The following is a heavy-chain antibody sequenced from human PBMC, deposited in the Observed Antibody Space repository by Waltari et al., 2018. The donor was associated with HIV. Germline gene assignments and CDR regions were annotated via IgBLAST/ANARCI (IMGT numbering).Heavy chain of an antibody. J-gene: IGHJ4*02. D-gene: IGHD3-22*01. V-gene: IGHV3-49*04. CDR3: TRQHDSSGYYTRGLFYFDY. CDR1: GFTFGAFA. Sequence: EVQLVESGGTLVQPGRSLRLSCSTSGFTFGAFARSGVLQSPGKGLEWVGLIRTKTYGGTTESAASVKDRFTISRDDSRSIAYLQMNSLKTEDTAIYFCTRQHDSSGYYTRGLFYFDYWGQGNLVTVSS. CDR2: IRTKTYGGTT.